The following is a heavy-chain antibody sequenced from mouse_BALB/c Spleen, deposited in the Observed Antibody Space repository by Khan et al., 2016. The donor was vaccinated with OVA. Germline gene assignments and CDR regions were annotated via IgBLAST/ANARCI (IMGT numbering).Heavy chain of an antibody. CDR1: GFTFSDYY. CDR2: ISYGGSYT. CDR3: ARDGNYDCYAMDY. V-gene: IGHV5-4*02. D-gene: IGHD2-1*01. Sequence: EVELVESGGGLVKPGGFLKLSCAPSGFTFSDYYMYWVRQTPEKRLEWVATISYGGSYTYYPDSVKGRFTISRDNAKNYLYLQMSSLNSEDPAMYYCARDGNYDCYAMDYWGQGTSVTVSS. J-gene: IGHJ4*01.